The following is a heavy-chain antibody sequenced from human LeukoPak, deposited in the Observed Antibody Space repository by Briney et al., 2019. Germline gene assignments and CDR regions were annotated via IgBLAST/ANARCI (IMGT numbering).Heavy chain of an antibody. V-gene: IGHV3-23*01. D-gene: IGHD2-2*01. Sequence: GGSLRLSCAASGFTFSSYAMSWVRQAPGKGLEWVSAISGSGGSTYYADSVKGRFTISRDNSTNTLYLQMNSLRAEDTAVYYCAKDPYIVSSTSQNWFDPWGQGTLVTVSS. CDR2: ISGSGGST. J-gene: IGHJ5*02. CDR1: GFTFSSYA. CDR3: AKDPYIVSSTSQNWFDP.